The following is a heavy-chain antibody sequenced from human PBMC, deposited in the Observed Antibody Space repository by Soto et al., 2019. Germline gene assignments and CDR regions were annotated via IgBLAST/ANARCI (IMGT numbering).Heavy chain of an antibody. Sequence: PGGSLRLSCAASGFTFSSYAMSWVRQAPGKGLEWVSAISGSGGSTYYADSVKGRFTISRDNSKNTLYLQMNSLRAEDTAVYYWAKGILEGPVVVIGADYWGQGTLVTVSS. CDR3: AKGILEGPVVVIGADY. CDR2: ISGSGGST. D-gene: IGHD3-22*01. V-gene: IGHV3-23*01. CDR1: GFTFSSYA. J-gene: IGHJ4*02.